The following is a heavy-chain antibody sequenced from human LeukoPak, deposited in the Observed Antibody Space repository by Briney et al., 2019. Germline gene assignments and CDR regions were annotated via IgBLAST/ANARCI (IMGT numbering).Heavy chain of an antibody. CDR2: ISSSSTTI. J-gene: IGHJ4*02. D-gene: IGHD3-3*01. CDR3: ARGPYKDFWSGYSDY. Sequence: GGSLRLSCSASGFTFSSYSMNWVRQAPGKGLEWVSYISSSSTTIYYADSVKGRFTISRDNAKNSLYLQMNSLRVADTAVYYCARGPYKDFWSGYSDYWGQGTLVAVSS. V-gene: IGHV3-48*01. CDR1: GFTFSSYS.